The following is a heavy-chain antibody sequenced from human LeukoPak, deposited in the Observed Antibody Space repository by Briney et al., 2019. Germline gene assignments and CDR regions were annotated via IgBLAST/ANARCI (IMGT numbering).Heavy chain of an antibody. D-gene: IGHD2-2*01. CDR1: GYTFTSYG. V-gene: IGHV1-18*01. J-gene: IGHJ4*02. CDR3: APGRVVPAAMNYYFDY. CDR2: ISAYNGNT. Sequence: GASAKVSCKASGYTFTSYGISWVRQAPGQGLEWMGWISAYNGNTNYAQKLQGRVTMTTDTSTSKAYMELQSLRSDDKAVYYCAPGRVVPAAMNYYFDYWGQGTLVTVSS.